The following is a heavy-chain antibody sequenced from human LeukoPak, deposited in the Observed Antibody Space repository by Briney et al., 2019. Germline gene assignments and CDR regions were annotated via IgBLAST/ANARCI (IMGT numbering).Heavy chain of an antibody. V-gene: IGHV3-53*01. Sequence: GGSLRLSCVASAFTFNNYWMHWVRQAPGKGLEWVSVIYRGGSTYYADSVKGRFTISRDNSKNTLYLQMNYLRAEDTAVYYCARGGYSYGCFDYWGQGTLVTVSS. D-gene: IGHD5-18*01. J-gene: IGHJ4*02. CDR3: ARGGYSYGCFDY. CDR2: IYRGGST. CDR1: AFTFNNYW.